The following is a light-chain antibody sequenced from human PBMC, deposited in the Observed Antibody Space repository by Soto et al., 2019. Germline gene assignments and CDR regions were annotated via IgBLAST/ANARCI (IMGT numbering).Light chain of an antibody. CDR2: DAY. V-gene: IGKV3-11*01. J-gene: IGKJ5*01. CDR1: QSFRGL. Sequence: VLSHAAVTLTPTQGERATLPCRASQSFRGLLACDQKKPGPAPRLLIYDAYNRAAGIPPRLSGSGSRTDFTLTISSLEPDTAADYCWQPRHSRPITFGQGSRLEV. CDR3: QPRHSRPIT.